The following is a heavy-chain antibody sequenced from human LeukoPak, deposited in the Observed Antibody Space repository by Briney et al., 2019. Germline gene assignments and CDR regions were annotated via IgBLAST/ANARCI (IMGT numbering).Heavy chain of an antibody. CDR2: FDPEDGET. Sequence: GASVKVSCKVSGYTLTELSMHWVRQAPGKGLEWMGGFDPEDGETIYAQKFQGRVTMTEDTSTDTAYMELSSLRSEDTAVYYCATKGAYGSGRPSYYYYGMDVWGQGTTVTVSS. J-gene: IGHJ6*02. D-gene: IGHD3-10*01. V-gene: IGHV1-24*01. CDR3: ATKGAYGSGRPSYYYYGMDV. CDR1: GYTLTELS.